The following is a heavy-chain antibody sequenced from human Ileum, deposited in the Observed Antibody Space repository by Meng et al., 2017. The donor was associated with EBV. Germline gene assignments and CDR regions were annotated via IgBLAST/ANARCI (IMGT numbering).Heavy chain of an antibody. D-gene: IGHD3-10*01. CDR2: IPHRGSS. V-gene: IGHV4-4*03. CDR3: LRGSGGSV. J-gene: IGHJ1*01. CDR1: GDTITNHNW. Sequence: QLQMRQSGPVLVQPPETLSLTCAVSGDTITNHNWWRRVRQTPGKGLEWIGQIPHRGSSAYNPSLKSRVSMSIDKSKNQFPLKLTAVTAADTAVYHCLRGSGGSVWGQGTLVTVSS.